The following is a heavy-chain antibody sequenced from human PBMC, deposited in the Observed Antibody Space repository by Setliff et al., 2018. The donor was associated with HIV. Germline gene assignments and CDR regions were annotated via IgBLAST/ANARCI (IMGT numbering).Heavy chain of an antibody. V-gene: IGHV1-18*01. Sequence: ASVKVSCKASGFIFTKYGITWVRQAPGQGLEWMGWISAYNGKTDYAQKFQDGLTIKADEYTNTAYMELRSLTSEDTAVYYCAAGEGASWGQGTLVTVSS. J-gene: IGHJ5*02. CDR3: AAGEGAS. CDR1: GFIFTKYG. CDR2: ISAYNGKT. D-gene: IGHD3-10*01.